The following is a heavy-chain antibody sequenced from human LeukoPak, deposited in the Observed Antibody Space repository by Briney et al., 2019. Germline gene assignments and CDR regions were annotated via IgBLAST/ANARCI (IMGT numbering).Heavy chain of an antibody. V-gene: IGHV1-2*02. CDR2: INPNSGGT. J-gene: IGHJ5*02. Sequence: ASVKVSCKASGYTFSGYYMHWVRQAPGQGLEWMGWINPNSGGTNYAQKFQGRVTMTRDTSISTAYMELSRLRYDDTAVYYCARPLRVTMVRGAAFRASSDFDPWGQGTLVTVSS. D-gene: IGHD3-10*01. CDR3: ARPLRVTMVRGAAFRASSDFDP. CDR1: GYTFSGYY.